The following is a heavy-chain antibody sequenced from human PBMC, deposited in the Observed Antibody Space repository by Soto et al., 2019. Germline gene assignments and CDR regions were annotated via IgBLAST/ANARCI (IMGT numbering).Heavy chain of an antibody. CDR3: ARDVVVRGIFWFDP. V-gene: IGHV1-18*01. Sequence: ASVKVSGKASGYTFTSYGISWVRQAPGQGLEWMGWISAYNGNTNYAQKLQGRVTMTTDTSTSTAYMELRSLRSDDTAVYYCARDVVVRGIFWFDPWGQGTLVTVSS. CDR2: ISAYNGNT. J-gene: IGHJ5*02. CDR1: GYTFTSYG. D-gene: IGHD3-10*01.